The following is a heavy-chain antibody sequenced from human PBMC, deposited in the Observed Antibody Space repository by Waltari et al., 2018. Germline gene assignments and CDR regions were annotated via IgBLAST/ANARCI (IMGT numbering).Heavy chain of an antibody. CDR2: ISGPAHET. J-gene: IGHJ4*02. Sequence: EVRLLESGGALVQPGGSLSLSCAAAGFPFGNYYMLWVRQAPGRGLEWVSTISGPAHETVYADSVKGRFTISRDNSKTTLYLQMNSLRVEDTAMYYCANYGQLPSNGDYWGQGTLVTVSS. D-gene: IGHD1-1*01. CDR3: ANYGQLPSNGDY. CDR1: GFPFGNYY. V-gene: IGHV3-23*01.